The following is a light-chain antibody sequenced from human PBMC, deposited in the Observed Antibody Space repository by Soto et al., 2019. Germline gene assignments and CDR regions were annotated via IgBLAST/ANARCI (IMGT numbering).Light chain of an antibody. CDR1: SSNIGDDY. V-gene: IGLV1-51*01. J-gene: IGLJ3*02. Sequence: SVLTQPPSVSSAPGQKVTISCSGSSSNIGDDYVSWYQQFPGKAPRLLIYDDDKRPSGIPDRFSGSKSGTAATLEITGLQTGDEADYYCGTWDSSLSGGVFGGGTKVTVL. CDR3: GTWDSSLSGGV. CDR2: DDD.